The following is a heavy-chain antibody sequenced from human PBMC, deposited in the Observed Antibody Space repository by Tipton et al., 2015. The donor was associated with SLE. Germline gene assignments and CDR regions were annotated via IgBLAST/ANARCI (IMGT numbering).Heavy chain of an antibody. D-gene: IGHD2-2*01. CDR3: ARDLGSTSLGY. J-gene: IGHJ4*02. V-gene: IGHV4-59*11. CDR2: IYYSGST. Sequence: PGLVKPSGTLSLTCTVSGGSISSHYWSWIRQPPGKGLEWIGYIYYSGSTNYNPSLKSRVTISVDTSKNQFSLKLSSVTAADTAVYYCARDLGSTSLGYWGQGTPVTVSS. CDR1: GGSISSHY.